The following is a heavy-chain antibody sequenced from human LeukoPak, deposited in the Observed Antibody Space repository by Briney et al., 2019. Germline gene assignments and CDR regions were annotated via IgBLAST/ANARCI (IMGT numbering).Heavy chain of an antibody. V-gene: IGHV4-31*03. J-gene: IGHJ5*02. CDR2: IHHSVCT. CDR3: ARDPGYDSSGYYWGWFDP. CDR1: NASISSRSYH. D-gene: IGHD3-22*01. Sequence: SETLSLTCTVSNASISSRSYHWRWIPQHPGKGLEWIVYIHHSVCTYYNPSLNNRLTMSVDTFKNHFPLKLSSVTAADTAMYYCARDPGYDSSGYYWGWFDPWGQGTLVTVSS.